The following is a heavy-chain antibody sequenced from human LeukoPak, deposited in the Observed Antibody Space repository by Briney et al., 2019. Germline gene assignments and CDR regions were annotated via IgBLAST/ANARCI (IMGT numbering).Heavy chain of an antibody. CDR3: AGRKSYYDSSGYYFAYYFDY. D-gene: IGHD3-22*01. CDR1: GGTFSSYA. Sequence: VKVSCKASGGTFSSYAISWVRQAPGQGLEWMGGIIPIFGTANYAQKFQGRVTITADESTSTAYMELSSLRSEDTAVYYCAGRKSYYDSSGYYFAYYFDYWGQGTLVTVSS. J-gene: IGHJ4*02. V-gene: IGHV1-69*01. CDR2: IIPIFGTA.